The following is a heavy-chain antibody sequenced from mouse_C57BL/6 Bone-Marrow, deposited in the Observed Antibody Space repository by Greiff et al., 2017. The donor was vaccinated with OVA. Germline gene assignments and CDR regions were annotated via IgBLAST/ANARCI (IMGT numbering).Heavy chain of an antibody. CDR1: GYTFTSYW. CDR3: ATLP. CDR2: IHTNSGST. D-gene: IGHD2-1*01. J-gene: IGHJ2*01. Sequence: QVQLQQPGAELVKPGASVKLSCKASGYTFTSYWMHWVKQSPGQGLEWIGMIHTNSGSTNYHEQFTSKAPLTVDTSYITAYMQLSSLTLEDSAVYYCATLPWGQGTTLTVSS. V-gene: IGHV1-64*01.